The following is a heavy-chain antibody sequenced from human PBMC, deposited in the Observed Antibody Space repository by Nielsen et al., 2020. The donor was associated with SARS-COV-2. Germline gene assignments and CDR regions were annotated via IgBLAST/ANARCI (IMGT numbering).Heavy chain of an antibody. D-gene: IGHD6-19*01. CDR1: GFTFDDYG. Sequence: GGSLRLSCAASGFTFDDYGMSWVRQAPGKGLEWVSGINWNGGSTGYADSVKGRFTISRDNAKNSLYLQMNSLRAEDTALYYCAKARWGIAVAGFDYWGQGTLVTVSS. CDR3: AKARWGIAVAGFDY. J-gene: IGHJ4*02. CDR2: INWNGGST. V-gene: IGHV3-20*04.